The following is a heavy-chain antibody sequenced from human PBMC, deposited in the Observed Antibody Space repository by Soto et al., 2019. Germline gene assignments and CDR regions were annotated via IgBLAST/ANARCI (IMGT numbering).Heavy chain of an antibody. Sequence: PGGSLRLSCAASGFSFSNYAMSWVRQAPGKGLEWVSNISGNGGSTYYADSVKGRFTISRDNSKNMLFLQINSLRDDDSAVYYCAKRPASIITFDYWGQGTPVTVSS. V-gene: IGHV3-23*01. CDR3: AKRPASIITFDY. D-gene: IGHD2-2*01. J-gene: IGHJ4*02. CDR2: ISGNGGST. CDR1: GFSFSNYA.